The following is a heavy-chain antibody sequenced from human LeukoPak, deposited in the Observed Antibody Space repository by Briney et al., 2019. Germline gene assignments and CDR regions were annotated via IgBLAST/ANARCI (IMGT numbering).Heavy chain of an antibody. CDR3: ARDKVVGATALDY. CDR2: IKQDGSEK. V-gene: IGHV3-7*01. D-gene: IGHD1-26*01. J-gene: IGHJ4*02. CDR1: GFTFSSYW. Sequence: GWSLRLSCASSGFTFSSYWMRWVRQAPGKGLECVANIKQDGSEKYYVDSVKSRFTISRDNAKNSLYLQMNSLRAEDTAVYYCARDKVVGATALDYWGQGTLVTVSS.